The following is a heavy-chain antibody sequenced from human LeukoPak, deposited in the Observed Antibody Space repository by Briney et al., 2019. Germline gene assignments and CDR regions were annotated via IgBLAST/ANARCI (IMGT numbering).Heavy chain of an antibody. V-gene: IGHV3-23*01. Sequence: GRSLRLSCAASGFTYNTCAMTWVRQAPGKGLEWDADITRRGDNTYYADSVKGRFTISRDNSKNTLFLEMNSLRAEDTAIYFCVKDHKSGRFFDYWGQGTLVAVSA. J-gene: IGHJ4*02. CDR2: ITRRGDNT. D-gene: IGHD3-16*01. CDR1: GFTYNTCA. CDR3: VKDHKSGRFFDY.